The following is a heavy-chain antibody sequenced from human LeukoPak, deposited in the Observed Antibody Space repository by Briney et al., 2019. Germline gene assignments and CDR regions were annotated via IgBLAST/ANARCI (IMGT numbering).Heavy chain of an antibody. Sequence: GGSLRLSCAASGFTFSSYWMHWVRQAPGKGLGWVSRINSDGSSTSYADSVKGRFTISRDNAQNTLYLQMNSLRAEDTAVYYCAKATRWEVQLFDYWGQGTLVTVSS. D-gene: IGHD1-26*01. CDR3: AKATRWEVQLFDY. CDR2: INSDGSST. CDR1: GFTFSSYW. J-gene: IGHJ4*02. V-gene: IGHV3-74*01.